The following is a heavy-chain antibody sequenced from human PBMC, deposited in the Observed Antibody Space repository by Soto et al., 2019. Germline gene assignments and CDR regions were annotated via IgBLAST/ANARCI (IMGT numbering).Heavy chain of an antibody. CDR1: GFTFSDYY. CDR2: ISSSGSTI. Sequence: GGSLRLSCAASGFTFSDYYMSWIRQAPGKGLEWVSYISSSGSTIYYADSVKGRFTISRDNAKNSRYLQMNSLRAEDTAVYYCARDLEFQPTGDIVVVPAAGYWGQGTLVTVSS. J-gene: IGHJ4*02. V-gene: IGHV3-11*01. D-gene: IGHD2-2*01. CDR3: ARDLEFQPTGDIVVVPAAGY.